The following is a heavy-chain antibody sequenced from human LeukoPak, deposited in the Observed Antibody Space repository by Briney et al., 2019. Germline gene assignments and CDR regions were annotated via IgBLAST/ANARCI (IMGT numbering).Heavy chain of an antibody. V-gene: IGHV4-34*01. CDR2: INHSGST. Sequence: PSETLSLTCAVYGGSFSGYYWSWIRQPPGKGLEWIGEINHSGSTNYNPSLKSRVTISVDTSKNQFSLKLSSVTAADTAVYYCARQSMVGHFDYWGQGTLVTVSS. D-gene: IGHD1-26*01. CDR3: ARQSMVGHFDY. CDR1: GGSFSGYY. J-gene: IGHJ4*02.